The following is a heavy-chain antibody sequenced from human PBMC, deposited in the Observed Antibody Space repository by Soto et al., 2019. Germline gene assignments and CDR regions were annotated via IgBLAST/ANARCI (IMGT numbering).Heavy chain of an antibody. CDR3: TGAKN. CDR2: IKRDGSEK. J-gene: IGHJ4*02. V-gene: IGHV3-7*05. CDR1: EFTCSTCW. Sequence: ELQLLESGGALVQPGGSLRLSCAGAEFTCSTCWVGWVRQSPGQGLEWVANIKRDGSEKFYLDSVKGRFTISRDNAKKSLYLQTKRLIDEDTAVYYCTGAKNWGQGTLVTVSS.